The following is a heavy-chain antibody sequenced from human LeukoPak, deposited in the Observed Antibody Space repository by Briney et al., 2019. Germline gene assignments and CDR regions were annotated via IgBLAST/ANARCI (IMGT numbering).Heavy chain of an antibody. CDR1: GFTFKTFA. CDR2: ISNDK. Sequence: PGGSLRLSCVASGFTFKTFAMTWVRQAPGKGLEWVSTISNDKHYADSVRGRFTISRDDSRKTVFLQMNSLTPEDAAIYYCTKDLQGFYGGPWYGTYGMDVWGQGTTVTVSS. D-gene: IGHD3-16*01. CDR3: TKDLQGFYGGPWYGTYGMDV. V-gene: IGHV3-23*05. J-gene: IGHJ6*02.